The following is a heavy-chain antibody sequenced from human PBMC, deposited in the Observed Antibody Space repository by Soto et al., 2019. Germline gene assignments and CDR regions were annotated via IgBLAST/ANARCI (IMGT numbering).Heavy chain of an antibody. J-gene: IGHJ4*02. Sequence: SETLSLTCTVSGSSISSSSHYWVWIRQPPGKGMEWIGSIYYSGSTYYHPSVKSRVTISVDTSKNQFSLNLTSVTAADTALYYCARSRYSHYVDYWGQGILVTVSS. CDR1: GSSISSSSHY. V-gene: IGHV4-39*01. CDR3: ARSRYSHYVDY. D-gene: IGHD5-18*01. CDR2: IYYSGST.